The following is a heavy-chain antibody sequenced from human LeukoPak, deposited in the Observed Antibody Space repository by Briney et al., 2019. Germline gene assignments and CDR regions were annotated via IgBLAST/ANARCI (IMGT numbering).Heavy chain of an antibody. CDR2: INHSGST. J-gene: IGHJ5*02. CDR3: ARRGDYVWGSYRFNWFDP. Sequence: SETLSLTCAVYGGSFSGYYWSWIRQPPGKGLEWIGEINHSGSTNYNPSLKSRVTISVDTYKNQFSLKLSSVTAADTAVYYCARRGDYVWGSYRFNWFDPWGQGTLVTVSS. D-gene: IGHD3-16*02. CDR1: GGSFSGYY. V-gene: IGHV4-34*01.